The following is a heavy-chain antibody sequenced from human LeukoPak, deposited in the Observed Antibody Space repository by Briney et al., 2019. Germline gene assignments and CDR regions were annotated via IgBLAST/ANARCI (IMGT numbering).Heavy chain of an antibody. D-gene: IGHD1-26*01. CDR3: ARERRGSYFHDY. CDR1: GFHFDDYG. J-gene: IGHJ4*02. Sequence: GGSLRLSCAASGFHFDDYGMSWVRQAPGEGLEWVSGMNWNGVTTAYGDSVKGRFSISRDNAKSSLFLQMDSLRVEDTALYFCARERRGSYFHDYWGQGTLVTVSS. V-gene: IGHV3-20*04. CDR2: MNWNGVTT.